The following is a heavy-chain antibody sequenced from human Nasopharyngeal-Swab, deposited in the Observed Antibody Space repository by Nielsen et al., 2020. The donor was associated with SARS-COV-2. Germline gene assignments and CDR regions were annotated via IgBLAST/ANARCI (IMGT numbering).Heavy chain of an antibody. D-gene: IGHD6-19*01. CDR1: GFSLSTSKVG. V-gene: IGHV2-5*02. CDR3: VHSTGWRLDY. CDR2: LYWDDDN. J-gene: IGHJ4*02. Sequence: SGPTLVKPSQTLTLTCTFSGFSLSTSKVGVSWVRQLPGKALEWLALLYWDDDNRYNPSLKNRITITRDTSKNQMVLTMTNMDPVDTATYYCVHSTGWRLDYWGQGTLVTVSS.